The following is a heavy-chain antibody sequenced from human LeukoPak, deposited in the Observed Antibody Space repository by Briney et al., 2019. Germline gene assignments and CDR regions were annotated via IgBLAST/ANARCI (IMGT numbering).Heavy chain of an antibody. Sequence: SETLSLTCTVSGGSISSYYWSWIRQPAGEGLEWIGRIYTSGSTNYNPSLKSRVTMSVDTSKNQFSLKLSSVTAADTAVYYCARTPGSSGYYYYYYYMDVWGKGTTVTVSS. D-gene: IGHD3-22*01. CDR3: ARTPGSSGYYYYYYYMDV. J-gene: IGHJ6*03. CDR1: GGSISSYY. CDR2: IYTSGST. V-gene: IGHV4-4*07.